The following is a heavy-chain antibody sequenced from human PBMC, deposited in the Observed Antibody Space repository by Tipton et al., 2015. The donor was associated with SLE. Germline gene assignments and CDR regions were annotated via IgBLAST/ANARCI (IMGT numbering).Heavy chain of an antibody. Sequence: SLRLSCAAPGFTVSAFWMSWVRQAPGKGLGWLANINQDGRVRFYVDSVRGRFTISKDRAKNSLSLQMNSLRAEDTAVYYCAREWGSGIAVAGIPHAFDIWGQGTMVTVSS. CDR1: GFTVSAFW. J-gene: IGHJ3*02. CDR3: AREWGSGIAVAGIPHAFDI. D-gene: IGHD6-19*01. V-gene: IGHV3-7*01. CDR2: INQDGRVR.